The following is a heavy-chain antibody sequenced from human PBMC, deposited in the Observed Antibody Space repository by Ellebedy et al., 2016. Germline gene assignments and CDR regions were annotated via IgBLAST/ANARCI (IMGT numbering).Heavy chain of an antibody. CDR2: ISGSGGST. Sequence: GGSLRLSCAASGFIFSSYAMSWVRQAPGKGLEWVSAISGSGGSTYYADSVKGRFTISRDNAKNSLYLQMNSLRAEDTAVYYCAREYYYGSGSWGDYWGQGTLVTVSS. CDR3: AREYYYGSGSWGDY. J-gene: IGHJ4*02. CDR1: GFIFSSYA. V-gene: IGHV3-23*01. D-gene: IGHD3-10*01.